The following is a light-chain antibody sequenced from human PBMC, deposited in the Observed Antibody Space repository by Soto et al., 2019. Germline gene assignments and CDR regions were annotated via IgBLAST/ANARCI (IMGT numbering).Light chain of an antibody. V-gene: IGLV3-1*01. CDR1: KLGDKS. CDR3: YVWYNSAVV. J-gene: IGLJ2*01. Sequence: SYERTQPPSVSVSPGQTASITCSGDKLGDKSACWYQQKPGQSPVVVIYDHTKRPSGILERFSGSSSGNTATLTISGTQSIDEAADSVYVWYNSAVVFGG. CDR2: DHT.